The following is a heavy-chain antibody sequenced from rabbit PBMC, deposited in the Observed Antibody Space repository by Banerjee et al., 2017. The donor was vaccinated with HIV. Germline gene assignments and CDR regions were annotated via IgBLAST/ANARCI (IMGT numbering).Heavy chain of an antibody. V-gene: IGHV1S45*01. Sequence: QEQPEESGGDLVKPEGSLTLTCTASGFSFSSSYDMCWVRQAPGKGLEWVACIDAGSGGTTYYASWARGRFTISKTSSTTVTLQMTSLTAADTATYFCARHSVGGGYAFNLWGQGTLVTV. CDR2: IDAGSGGTT. D-gene: IGHD6-1*01. CDR1: GFSFSSSYD. J-gene: IGHJ4*01. CDR3: ARHSVGGGYAFNL.